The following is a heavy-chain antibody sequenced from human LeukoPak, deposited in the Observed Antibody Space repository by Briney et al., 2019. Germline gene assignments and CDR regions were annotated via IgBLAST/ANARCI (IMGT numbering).Heavy chain of an antibody. CDR2: INPNSGGT. CDR1: GYTFTGYY. J-gene: IGHJ6*02. CDR3: AREEYDFWSGYPAYGMDV. D-gene: IGHD3-3*01. V-gene: IGHV1-2*04. Sequence: ASVNVSCKASGYTFTGYYMHWVRQAPGQGLEWMGWINPNSGGTNYAQKFQGWVTMTRDTSISTAYMELSRLRSDDTAVYYCAREEYDFWSGYPAYGMDVWGQGTTVTVSS.